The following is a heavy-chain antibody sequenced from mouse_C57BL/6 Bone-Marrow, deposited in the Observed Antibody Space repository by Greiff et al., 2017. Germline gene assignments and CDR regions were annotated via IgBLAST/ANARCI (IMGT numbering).Heavy chain of an antibody. V-gene: IGHV3-1*01. CDR2: ISYSGST. CDR1: GYSITSGYD. J-gene: IGHJ1*03. Sequence: EVHLVESGPGMVKPSQSLSLTCPVTGYSITSGYDWHWIRHFPGNKLEWMGYISYSGSTNYNPTLKSRISITQDTSKSHFFLKLNAVTTEYTATYYCARNDGSPHWYFDVWGTGTTVTVSS. CDR3: ARNDGSPHWYFDV. D-gene: IGHD1-1*01.